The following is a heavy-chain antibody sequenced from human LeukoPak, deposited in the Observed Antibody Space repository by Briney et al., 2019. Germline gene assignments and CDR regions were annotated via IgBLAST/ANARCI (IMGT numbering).Heavy chain of an antibody. Sequence: GGSLRLSCAASGPTFSGSAMSWVRQAPGKGLEWVSLISGSGNSTYYADSVKGRFTISRDNSNNMLYLQMNSLRAEDTAIYYCAKVLVLVSANRYYFDYWGQGTLVTVSS. J-gene: IGHJ4*02. CDR2: ISGSGNST. D-gene: IGHD2-15*01. CDR1: GPTFSGSA. CDR3: AKVLVLVSANRYYFDY. V-gene: IGHV3-23*01.